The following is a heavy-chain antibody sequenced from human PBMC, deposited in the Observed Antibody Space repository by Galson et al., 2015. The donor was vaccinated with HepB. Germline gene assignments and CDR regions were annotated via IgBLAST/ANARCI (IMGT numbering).Heavy chain of an antibody. CDR2: IWYDGSNK. J-gene: IGHJ5*02. CDR1: GFTFSSYG. D-gene: IGHD3-10*01. V-gene: IGHV3-33*01. CDR3: ARDRGKRINNWFDP. Sequence: SLRLSCAASGFTFSSYGMHWVRQAPGKGLEWVAVIWYDGSNKYYADSVKGRFTISRDNSKNTLYLQMNSLRAEDTAVYYCARDRGKRINNWFDPWGQGTLVTVSS.